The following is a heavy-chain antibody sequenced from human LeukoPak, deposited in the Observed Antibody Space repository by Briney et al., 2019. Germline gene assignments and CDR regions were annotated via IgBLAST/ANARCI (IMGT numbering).Heavy chain of an antibody. D-gene: IGHD4-11*01. CDR3: ARDANSNPKLFDY. CDR2: IYHGGTT. Sequence: PSETLSLTCAVSGSSITSGYYWGWIRQPPGKGLEWIGSIYHGGTTYYNPSLKSRVTISVDTSKNQFSLKLSSVTAADTAVYYCARDANSNPKLFDYWGQGTLVTVSS. CDR1: GSSITSGYY. V-gene: IGHV4-38-2*02. J-gene: IGHJ4*02.